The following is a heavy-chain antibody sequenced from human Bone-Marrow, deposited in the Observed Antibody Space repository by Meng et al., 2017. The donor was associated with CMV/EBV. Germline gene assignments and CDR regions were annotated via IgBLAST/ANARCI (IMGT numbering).Heavy chain of an antibody. CDR2: ISSSSSYI. CDR1: GFILSSYS. V-gene: IGHV3-21*01. CDR3: AKGASRVVVVGGHRPPPFQH. J-gene: IGHJ1*01. Sequence: GESLKISWAAAGFILSSYSRNWVRRAPGKGLEWVSSISSSSSYIYDADSVKGRFTISRDNAKNTMYLQMNSLRAEDTAVYYCAKGASRVVVVGGHRPPPFQHWGQGTVVTVSS. D-gene: IGHD3-22*01.